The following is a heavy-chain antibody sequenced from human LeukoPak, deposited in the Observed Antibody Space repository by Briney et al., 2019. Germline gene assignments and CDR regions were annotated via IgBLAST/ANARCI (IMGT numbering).Heavy chain of an antibody. V-gene: IGHV4-61*02. CDR3: ARVGSGRYNYGYSLVY. D-gene: IGHD5-18*01. CDR1: GGSISSGSYY. CDR2: IYTSGST. J-gene: IGHJ4*02. Sequence: PSETLSLTCTVSGGSISSGSYYWSWIRQPAGKGLEWIGRIYTSGSTNYNPSLKSRVTISVDTSKNQFSLTLSSVTAADTAVYYCARVGSGRYNYGYSLVYWGQGTLVTVSS.